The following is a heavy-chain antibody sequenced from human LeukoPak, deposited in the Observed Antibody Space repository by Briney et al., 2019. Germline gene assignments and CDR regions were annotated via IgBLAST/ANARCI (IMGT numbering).Heavy chain of an antibody. CDR1: GFTVSSNY. V-gene: IGHV3-66*01. Sequence: GGSLRLSCAASGFTVSSNYMSWVRQARAKGLKWVSVIYSGGSTYYADSVKGRFTISRDNSKNTLYLQMNSLRAEDTAVYYCARDGVQLWFGGQGTLVTVSS. CDR2: IYSGGST. J-gene: IGHJ4*02. D-gene: IGHD5-18*01. CDR3: ARDGVQLWF.